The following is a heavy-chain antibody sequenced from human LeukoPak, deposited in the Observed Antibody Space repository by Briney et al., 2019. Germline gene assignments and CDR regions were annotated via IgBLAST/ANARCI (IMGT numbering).Heavy chain of an antibody. CDR1: GGSFSDYY. D-gene: IGHD3-10*01. CDR2: INHSGST. V-gene: IGHV4-34*01. CDR3: ARGRMNSGWYFDL. Sequence: SETLSLTCAVYGGSFSDYYWSWIRQPPGKGLEWIGEINHSGSTNYNPSLKSRATKSVDTSKNQFSLKMRSVTAADTAVYYCARGRMNSGWYFDLWGRGTLVSVSS. J-gene: IGHJ2*01.